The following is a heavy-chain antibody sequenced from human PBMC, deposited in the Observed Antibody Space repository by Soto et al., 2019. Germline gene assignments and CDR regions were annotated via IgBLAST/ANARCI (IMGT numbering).Heavy chain of an antibody. CDR1: GYPISSGYY. J-gene: IGHJ4*02. Sequence: SETLSLTCAVSGYPISSGYYWGWIRQPPGKGLEWIGIIHHSGSTYYNPSLRSRITISVDTSKNQFSLKMPSVTAADTAVYYCARSSGYVPGGYWGQGILVTVSS. V-gene: IGHV4-38-2*01. D-gene: IGHD5-12*01. CDR3: ARSSGYVPGGY. CDR2: IHHSGST.